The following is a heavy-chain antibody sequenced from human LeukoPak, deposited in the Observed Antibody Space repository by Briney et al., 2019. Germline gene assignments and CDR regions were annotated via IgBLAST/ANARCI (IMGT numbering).Heavy chain of an antibody. CDR2: IYHSGST. CDR3: ARDSGSHMGY. D-gene: IGHD1-26*01. V-gene: IGHV4-30-2*01. CDR1: GGSISSGGYY. J-gene: IGHJ4*02. Sequence: PSETLSLTCTVSGGSISSGGYYWSWIRQPPGKGLEWIGYIYHSGSTYYNPSLKSRVTISVDRSKNQFSLKLSSVTAADTAVYYCARDSGSHMGYWGQGTLVTVSS.